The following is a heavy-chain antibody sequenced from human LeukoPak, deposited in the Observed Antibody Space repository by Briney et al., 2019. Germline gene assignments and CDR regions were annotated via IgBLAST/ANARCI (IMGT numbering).Heavy chain of an antibody. Sequence: SMRLSCAASGFTLTRYEMNWVRQAPGEGRGWVSYISSSGNTIYYADSVKGRFTISRDNAKNSLYLQMNSLRAEDTAVYYCARDPSVLLWFGELDYWGQGTLVTVSS. V-gene: IGHV3-48*03. CDR2: ISSSGNTI. CDR3: ARDPSVLLWFGELDY. J-gene: IGHJ4*02. D-gene: IGHD3-10*01. CDR1: GFTLTRYE.